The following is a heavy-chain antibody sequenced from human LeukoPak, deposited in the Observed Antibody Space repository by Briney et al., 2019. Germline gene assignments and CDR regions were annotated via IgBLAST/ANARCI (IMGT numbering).Heavy chain of an antibody. Sequence: PGGSLRLSCAASGFTVSSSYMNWVRQAPGKGLEWVSVIYSGGSTYHADSVKGRFTISRDNSKNTLYLQMNSLRAEDTAVYYCARDGYNSGQFDYWGQGTLVTVSS. CDR2: IYSGGST. V-gene: IGHV3-66*01. CDR1: GFTVSSSY. J-gene: IGHJ4*02. D-gene: IGHD5-24*01. CDR3: ARDGYNSGQFDY.